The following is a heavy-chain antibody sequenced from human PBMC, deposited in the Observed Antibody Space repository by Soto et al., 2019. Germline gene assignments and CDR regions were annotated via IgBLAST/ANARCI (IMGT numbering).Heavy chain of an antibody. CDR3: ARGLVWFGEFDAFDI. J-gene: IGHJ3*02. CDR2: ISYDGSNK. D-gene: IGHD3-10*01. V-gene: IGHV3-30-3*01. CDR1: GFTFSSYA. Sequence: GGSLRLSCAASGFTFSSYAMHWVRQAPGKGLEWVAVISYDGSNKYYADSVKGRFTISRDNSKNTLYLQMNSLRAEDTAVYYCARGLVWFGEFDAFDIWGQGTMVTVSS.